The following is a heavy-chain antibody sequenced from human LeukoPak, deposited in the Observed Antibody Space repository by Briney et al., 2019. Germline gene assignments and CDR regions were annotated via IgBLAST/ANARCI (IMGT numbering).Heavy chain of an antibody. CDR1: GYTLTELS. CDR2: FDPEDGET. J-gene: IGHJ4*02. D-gene: IGHD3-10*01. Sequence: GASVKVSCKVSGYTLTELSMHWVRQAPGKGLEWMGGFDPEDGETIYAQKFQGRVTMTEDTSTDTAYMELSSLRSEDTAVYYCAIWFRASVQGGFDYWGQGTLVTVSS. CDR3: AIWFRASVQGGFDY. V-gene: IGHV1-24*01.